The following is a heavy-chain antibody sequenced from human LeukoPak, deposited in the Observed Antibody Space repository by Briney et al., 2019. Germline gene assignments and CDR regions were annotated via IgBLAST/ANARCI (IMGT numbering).Heavy chain of an antibody. CDR2: IVVGGGNT. CDR3: AAGYGSSWYDLYFQY. D-gene: IGHD6-13*01. J-gene: IGHJ1*01. CDR1: GFTFTRSA. V-gene: IGHV1-58*02. Sequence: VASVKVSCKASGFTFTRSAMQWVRQARGQRLEWIGWIVVGGGNTKYAQSFQERVTITRDMSTSTAYMELRSLRSDDTALYYCAAGYGSSWYDLYFQYWGQGTLVTVSS.